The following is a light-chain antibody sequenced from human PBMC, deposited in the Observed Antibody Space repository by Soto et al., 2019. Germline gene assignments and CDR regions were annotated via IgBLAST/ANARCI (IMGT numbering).Light chain of an antibody. V-gene: IGLV1-44*01. CDR3: AAWDDSLNGVV. Sequence: QSVLTQPPSASWTPGQRVTISCSGSSSNIGSNTVHWYQQLPGTAPKPLIYSNNQRPSGVPDRFSGSKSGTSASLAISGLQSEDEEDYYCAAWDDSLNGVVFGGGTKLTVL. J-gene: IGLJ2*01. CDR2: SNN. CDR1: SSNIGSNT.